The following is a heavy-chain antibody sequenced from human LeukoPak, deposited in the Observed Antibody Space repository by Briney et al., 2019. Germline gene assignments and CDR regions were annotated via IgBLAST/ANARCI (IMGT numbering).Heavy chain of an antibody. V-gene: IGHV4-39*01. CDR1: GGSISSSSYY. CDR2: IYYSGGT. Sequence: PSETLSLTCTVSGGSISSSSYYWGWIRQPPGKGLDWIGMIYYSGGTYYNASLQSRVSISVDTSKNQFSLTLSSVTAADTAVYYCARRPYNSAFFDYWGQGTLVTVSS. CDR3: ARRPYNSAFFDY. D-gene: IGHD6-19*01. J-gene: IGHJ4*02.